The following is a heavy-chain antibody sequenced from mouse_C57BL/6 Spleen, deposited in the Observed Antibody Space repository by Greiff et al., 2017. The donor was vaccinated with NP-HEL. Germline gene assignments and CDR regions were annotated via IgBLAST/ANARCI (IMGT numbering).Heavy chain of an antibody. Sequence: VKVVESGAELAKPGASVKLSCKASGYTFTSYWMHWVKQRPGQGLEWIGYINPSSGYTKYNQKFKDKATLTADKSSSTAYMQLSSLTYEDSAVYYCARDYYGSSYYFDYWGQGTTLTVSS. D-gene: IGHD1-1*01. V-gene: IGHV1-7*01. CDR2: INPSSGYT. CDR3: ARDYYGSSYYFDY. CDR1: GYTFTSYW. J-gene: IGHJ2*01.